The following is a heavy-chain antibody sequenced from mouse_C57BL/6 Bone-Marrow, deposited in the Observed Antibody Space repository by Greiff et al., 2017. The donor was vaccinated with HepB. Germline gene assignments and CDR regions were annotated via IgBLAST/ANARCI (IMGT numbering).Heavy chain of an antibody. V-gene: IGHV5-6*01. CDR2: ISSGGSYT. CDR3: ARHETD. CDR1: GFTFSSYG. J-gene: IGHJ2*01. Sequence: EVKVVESGGDLVKPGGSLKLSCAASGFTFSSYGMSWVRQTPDKRLEWVATISSGGSYTYYPDSVKGRFTISRDNAKNTLYLQMSSLKSEDTAMYYCARHETDWGQGTTLTVSS.